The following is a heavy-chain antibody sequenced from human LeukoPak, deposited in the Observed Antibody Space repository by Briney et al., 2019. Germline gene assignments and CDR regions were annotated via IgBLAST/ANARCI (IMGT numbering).Heavy chain of an antibody. D-gene: IGHD1-26*01. V-gene: IGHV3-53*01. CDR3: ARTRRGSYYQYFDY. Sequence: GGSLRLSCAASGFTVSSNYISWVRQAPGKGLEWVSVIYSGGSTYYADSVKGRFTISRDNSKNTLYLQMNSLRAEDTAVYCCARTRRGSYYQYFDYWGQGTLVTVSS. CDR2: IYSGGST. CDR1: GFTVSSNY. J-gene: IGHJ4*02.